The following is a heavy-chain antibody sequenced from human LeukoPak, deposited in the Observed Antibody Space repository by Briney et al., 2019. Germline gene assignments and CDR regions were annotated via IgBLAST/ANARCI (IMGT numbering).Heavy chain of an antibody. CDR3: ARPLFEWDSSGYYPY. CDR2: IIPIFGTA. Sequence: SVKVSCKASGGTFSSYAISWVRQAPGQGLEWMGGIIPIFGTANYAQKFQGRLTMTSDTSTGTVYMELSSLKSEDTATYYCARPLFEWDSSGYYPYWGQGTLVTVSS. D-gene: IGHD3-22*01. V-gene: IGHV1-69*05. CDR1: GGTFSSYA. J-gene: IGHJ4*02.